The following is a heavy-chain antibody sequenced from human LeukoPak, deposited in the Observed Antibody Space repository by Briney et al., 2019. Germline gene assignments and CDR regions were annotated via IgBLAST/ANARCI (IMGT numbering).Heavy chain of an antibody. CDR2: ISGSGGST. CDR1: GFSFSSYA. CDR3: AKDRQIVGATGGDY. V-gene: IGHV3-23*01. J-gene: IGHJ4*02. Sequence: GGSLRLSCAASGFSFSSYAMSWVRQAPGKGLEWVSVISGSGGSTYYADSVKGRFTISRDNSKNTLYLQMNSLRAEDTAVYYCAKDRQIVGATGGDYWGQGTLVTVSS. D-gene: IGHD1-26*01.